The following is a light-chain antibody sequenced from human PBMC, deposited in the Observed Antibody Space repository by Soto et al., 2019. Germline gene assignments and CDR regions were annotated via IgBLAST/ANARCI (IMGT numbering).Light chain of an antibody. J-gene: IGKJ4*01. V-gene: IGKV3-11*01. CDR1: QRASRQY. Sequence: LLTQSADTLSFSPGERSTLSCRASQRASRQYLSWCQQRPDQPPRLLIYGVSMRADGIPARFSGSGSGTDFTLTISNLDDEYFAVYYCHQRSNWPLTFGRGTKVDIK. CDR2: GVS. CDR3: HQRSNWPLT.